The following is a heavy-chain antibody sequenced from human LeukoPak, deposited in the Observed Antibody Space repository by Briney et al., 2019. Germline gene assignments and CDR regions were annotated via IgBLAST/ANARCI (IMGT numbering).Heavy chain of an antibody. CDR1: GYTFTSYG. D-gene: IGHD3-10*01. V-gene: IGHV1-18*01. J-gene: IGHJ6*03. CDR2: ISAYKGNT. Sequence: GASVKVSCKASGYTFTSYGISWVRQAHGQGLEWMGLISAYKGNTNYAQKLQGRVTMTTDTSTSTAYMELRSLRSDDTAVYYCANLVRGVAYYYYYYYMDVWGKGTTVTISS. CDR3: ANLVRGVAYYYYYYYMDV.